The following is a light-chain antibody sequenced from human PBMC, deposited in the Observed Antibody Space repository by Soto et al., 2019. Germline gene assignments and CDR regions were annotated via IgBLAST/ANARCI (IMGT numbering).Light chain of an antibody. J-gene: IGKJ2*01. CDR1: QAIITDY. Sequence: IVLTQSPDTLSLSPGERATLSCRASQAIITDYLAWYQQKPGQAPRLLIYGASSRATGIPDRFSGSGSGTDFTLTISGLEPEDFAVYYCQQYGSAPPTFGQGTKLEIK. CDR3: QQYGSAPPT. V-gene: IGKV3-20*01. CDR2: GAS.